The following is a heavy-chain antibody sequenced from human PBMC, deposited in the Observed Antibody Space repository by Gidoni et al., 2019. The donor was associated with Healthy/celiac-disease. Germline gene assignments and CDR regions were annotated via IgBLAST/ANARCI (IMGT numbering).Heavy chain of an antibody. D-gene: IGHD2-15*01. CDR3: ARGSPQAL. CDR2: IYSTGST. V-gene: IGHV4-31*03. J-gene: IGHJ4*02. CDR1: GRSISSGGYY. Sequence: QLQLQESRPGLVKPSHSPSLTCTVSGRSISSGGYYFSWIRQHPGKGLEWIRYIYSTGSTCYNPSLKSRVNISVDTTKSQLTVELSSVTAAETAVYYCARGSPQALWGQGTLVTVSS.